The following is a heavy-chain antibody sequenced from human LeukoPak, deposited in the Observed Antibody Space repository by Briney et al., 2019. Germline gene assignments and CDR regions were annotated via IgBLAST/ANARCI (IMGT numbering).Heavy chain of an antibody. CDR3: ARDRCYFSSAYYYSSSWFDP. V-gene: IGHV1-2*02. Sequence: ASVKVSCKASGYTFTDYYIHWVRQAPGQGLEWMGWINPNTGDTKYAQRFQGRVTMTRDTSISTAYMELSSLRSDDAADYFCARDRCYFSSAYYYSSSWFDPWGQGTLVTVSS. J-gene: IGHJ5*02. CDR1: GYTFTDYY. CDR2: INPNTGDT. D-gene: IGHD3-22*01.